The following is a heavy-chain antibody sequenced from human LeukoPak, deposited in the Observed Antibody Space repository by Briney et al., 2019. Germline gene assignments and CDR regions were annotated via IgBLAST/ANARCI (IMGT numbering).Heavy chain of an antibody. CDR1: GGSISSYY. D-gene: IGHD5-18*01. Sequence: SETLSLTCTVSGGSISSYYWSWIRQPPGKGLEWIGYIYYSGSTNYNPSLKSRVTISVDTSKNQFSLKLSSVTAADTAVYYCARAREWIQLWFDHWGQGTLVTVSS. CDR3: ARAREWIQLWFDH. CDR2: IYYSGST. V-gene: IGHV4-59*01. J-gene: IGHJ5*02.